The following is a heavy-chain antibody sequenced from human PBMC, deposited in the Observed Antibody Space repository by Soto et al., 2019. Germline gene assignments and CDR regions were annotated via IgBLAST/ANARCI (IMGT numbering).Heavy chain of an antibody. CDR2: IYYSGST. V-gene: IGHV4-59*01. CDR3: ARVGGDDYGDYEVYFDY. CDR1: GGSISSYY. Sequence: SETLSLTCTVSGGSISSYYWSWIRQPPGKGLEWIGYIYYSGSTNYNPSLKSRVTISVDTSKNQFSLKLSSVTAADTAVYYCARVGGDDYGDYEVYFDYWGQGTLVTVSS. J-gene: IGHJ4*02. D-gene: IGHD4-17*01.